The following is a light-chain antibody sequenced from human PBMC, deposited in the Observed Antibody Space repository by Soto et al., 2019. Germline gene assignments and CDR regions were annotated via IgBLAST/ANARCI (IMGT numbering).Light chain of an antibody. CDR3: SSYTSSTIPVV. J-gene: IGLJ2*01. CDR1: SSDVGSYNH. CDR2: EVS. V-gene: IGLV2-14*01. Sequence: QSVLTQPASVSGSPGQSITISCTGTSSDVGSYNHVSWYQQHPGKAPKLMIYEVSNRPSGVSNRFSGSKSGNTASLTISGLQAEDEADYYCSSYTSSTIPVVVGGGTKLTVL.